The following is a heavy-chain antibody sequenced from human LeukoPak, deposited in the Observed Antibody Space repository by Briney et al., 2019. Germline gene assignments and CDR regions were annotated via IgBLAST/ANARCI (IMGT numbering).Heavy chain of an antibody. CDR2: ISSSGGSI. CDR1: GFTFSDYY. V-gene: IGHV3-11*01. Sequence: PGGSLRLSCVASGFTFSDYYMSWIRQAPGKGLEWVSFISSSGGSIYYADSVKGRFTISRDNAKSSLYLQMNSLRAEDTAVYYCATEYYDFWSGYYRFDYWGQGTLVTVSS. D-gene: IGHD3-3*01. J-gene: IGHJ4*02. CDR3: ATEYYDFWSGYYRFDY.